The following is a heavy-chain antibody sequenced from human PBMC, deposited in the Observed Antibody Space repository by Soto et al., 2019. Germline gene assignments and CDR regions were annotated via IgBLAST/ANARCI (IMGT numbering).Heavy chain of an antibody. J-gene: IGHJ4*02. Sequence: PGGSLRLSCAACGFSFSDYFITWIRQAPGKGLEWISYINNDATYRKYADSVKGRFTVSRDNAKNSVFLQMNSLRPEDTALYYCGKGDTIFGVVDDWGTGTLVTVSS. CDR2: INNDATYR. D-gene: IGHD3-3*01. CDR1: GFSFSDYF. V-gene: IGHV3-11*06. CDR3: GKGDTIFGVVDD.